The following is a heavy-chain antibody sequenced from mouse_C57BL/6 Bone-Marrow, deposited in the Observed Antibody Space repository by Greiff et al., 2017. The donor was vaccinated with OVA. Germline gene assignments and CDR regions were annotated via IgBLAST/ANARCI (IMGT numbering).Heavy chain of an antibody. CDR2: GQGLEWIG. Sequence: VQLQQSGPELARPWASVKISCQAFYTFSRRVHFAIRDTNYWMQLVKLRPGQGLEWIGAIYPGIGDTSSNQKFKGTATLAADKYSSTAYMQLSSLTAEDSAVYYCALMTTVVGPLADWGQGTLVTVSA. J-gene: IGHJ3*01. D-gene: IGHD1-1*01. V-gene: IGHV1-87*01. CDR1: YTFSRRVH. CDR3: AEDSAVYYCALMTTVVGPLAD.